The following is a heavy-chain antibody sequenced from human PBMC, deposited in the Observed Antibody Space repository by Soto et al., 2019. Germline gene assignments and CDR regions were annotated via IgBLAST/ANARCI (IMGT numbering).Heavy chain of an antibody. J-gene: IGHJ4*02. CDR3: ARTYYYDSSGLNY. CDR1: GFPFSSYA. D-gene: IGHD3-22*01. CDR2: ISGSGGST. V-gene: IGHV3-23*01. Sequence: GGSLSLSCTASGFPFSSYAMSWVRQAPGKGLEWVSAISGSGGSTYYADSVKGRFTISRDNSKNTLYLQMNSLRAEDTAVYYYARTYYYDSSGLNYWGQGTLVTVSS.